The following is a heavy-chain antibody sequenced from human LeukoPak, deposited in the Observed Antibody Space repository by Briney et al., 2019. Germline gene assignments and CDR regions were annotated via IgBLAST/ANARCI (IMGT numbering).Heavy chain of an antibody. CDR3: ATRSSSYRGEDGFDY. CDR2: INHSGST. J-gene: IGHJ4*02. D-gene: IGHD6-6*01. V-gene: IGHV4-34*01. Sequence: SETLSLTWAVYGGSFSGYYWSWIRQPPGKGLEWIGEINHSGSTNYNPSLKSRVTISVDTSKNQFSLKLSSVTAADTAVYYCATRSSSYRGEDGFDYWGQGTLVTVSS. CDR1: GGSFSGYY.